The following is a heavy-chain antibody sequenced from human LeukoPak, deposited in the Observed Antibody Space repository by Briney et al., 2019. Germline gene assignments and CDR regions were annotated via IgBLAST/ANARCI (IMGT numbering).Heavy chain of an antibody. V-gene: IGHV4-34*01. CDR2: INHSGST. J-gene: IGHJ4*02. CDR1: GGSFSGYY. CDR3: ARTYYYDSSGYRHLDY. D-gene: IGHD3-22*01. Sequence: SETLSLTCAVYGGSFSGYYWSWIRQPPGKELEWIGEINHSGSTNYNPSLKSRVTISVDTSKNQFSLKLSSVTAADTAVYYCARTYYYDSSGYRHLDYWGQGTLVTVSS.